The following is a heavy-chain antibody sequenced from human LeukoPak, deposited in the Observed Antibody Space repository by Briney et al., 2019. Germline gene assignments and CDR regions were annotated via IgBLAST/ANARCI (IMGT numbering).Heavy chain of an antibody. Sequence: VKVSCKASGYTFTSYDINWVRQATGQGLEWMGWMNPNSGNTGYAQKFQGRVTMTRNTSISTAYMELSSLRSEDTVVYYCARASFVPRKTRFDPWGQGTLVTVSS. V-gene: IGHV1-8*01. J-gene: IGHJ5*02. CDR3: ARASFVPRKTRFDP. CDR1: GYTFTSYD. D-gene: IGHD1-14*01. CDR2: MNPNSGNT.